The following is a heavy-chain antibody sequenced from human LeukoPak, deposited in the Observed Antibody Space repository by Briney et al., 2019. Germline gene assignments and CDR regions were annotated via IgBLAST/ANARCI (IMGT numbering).Heavy chain of an antibody. CDR2: IIPILGIA. J-gene: IGHJ5*02. V-gene: IGHV1-69*02. CDR3: ARGPIFGVAPNWFDP. Sequence: PVKVSCKASGGTLHSYTISRVRQAPGQGLEWMGKIIPILGIANYAQKFQGRVTITADKSTSTAYMELSSLRSEDTAVYYCARGPIFGVAPNWFDPWGQGTLVTVSS. CDR1: GGTLHSYT. D-gene: IGHD3-3*01.